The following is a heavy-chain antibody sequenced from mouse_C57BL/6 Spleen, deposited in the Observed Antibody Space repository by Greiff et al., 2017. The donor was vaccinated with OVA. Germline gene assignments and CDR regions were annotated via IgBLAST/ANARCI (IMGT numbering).Heavy chain of an antibody. CDR2: IRLKSDNYAT. D-gene: IGHD2-5*01. CDR3: TGYSTYPYYAMDY. V-gene: IGHV6-3*01. Sequence: EVQGVESGGGLVQPGGSMKLSCVASGFTFSNYWMNWVRQSPEKGLEWVAQIRLKSDNYATHYAESVKGRFTISRDDSKSSVYLQMNNLRAEDTGIYYCTGYSTYPYYAMDYWGQGTSVTVSS. J-gene: IGHJ4*01. CDR1: GFTFSNYW.